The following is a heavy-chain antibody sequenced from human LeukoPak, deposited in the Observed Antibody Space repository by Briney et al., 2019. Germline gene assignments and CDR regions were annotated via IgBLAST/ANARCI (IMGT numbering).Heavy chain of an antibody. Sequence: GGSLRLSCAASGFTYSSHWMSWVRQAPGKGLEWVGNIKEDGSEKYYAGSVKGRFTISRDNAKNSLYLQMNSLRVEDTAVYYCGRDGGWGWDYWGQGTLATVSS. CDR3: GRDGGWGWDY. J-gene: IGHJ4*02. V-gene: IGHV3-7*01. CDR2: IKEDGSEK. D-gene: IGHD6-19*01. CDR1: GFTYSSHW.